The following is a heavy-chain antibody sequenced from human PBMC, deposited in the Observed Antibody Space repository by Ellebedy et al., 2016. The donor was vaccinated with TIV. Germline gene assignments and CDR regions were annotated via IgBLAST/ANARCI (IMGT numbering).Heavy chain of an antibody. Sequence: GGSLRLSCAASGFTFSSFAMNWLRQVPGKGLEWVSGISGGGGSTYYADSVKGRFTISRDNSKNTLYLQMNSLRAEDTAVYYCAGRAYNWNDGSLFDYWGQGTLVTVSS. CDR2: ISGGGGST. V-gene: IGHV3-23*01. CDR3: AGRAYNWNDGSLFDY. D-gene: IGHD1-1*01. J-gene: IGHJ4*02. CDR1: GFTFSSFA.